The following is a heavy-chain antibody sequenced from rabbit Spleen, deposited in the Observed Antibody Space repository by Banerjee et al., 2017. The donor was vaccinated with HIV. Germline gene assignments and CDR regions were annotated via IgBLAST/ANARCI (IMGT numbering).Heavy chain of an antibody. V-gene: IGHV1S45*01. D-gene: IGHD2-1*01. Sequence: QQQLEESGGDLVKPEGSLTLTCTASGFSFSSSYWMSWVRQAPGKGLEWVASIYGGSSGSTYYASWAKGRFTISKTSSTTVTLQMTSLTAADTATYFCARYLTSYGAADLWGPGTLVTVS. CDR2: IYGGSSGST. J-gene: IGHJ4*01. CDR1: GFSFSSSYW. CDR3: ARYLTSYGAADL.